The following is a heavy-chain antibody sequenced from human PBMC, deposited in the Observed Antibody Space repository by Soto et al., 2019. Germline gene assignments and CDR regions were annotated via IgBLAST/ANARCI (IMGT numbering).Heavy chain of an antibody. CDR2: INHSGST. CDR3: ARAGHPTFDY. V-gene: IGHV4-34*01. Sequence: SLTCAVYGGSFSGYYWSWIRQPPGKGLEWIGEINHSGSTNYNPSLKSRVTISVDTSKNQFSLKLSSVTAADTAVYYCARAGHPTFDYWGQGTLVTVSS. CDR1: GGSFSGYY. J-gene: IGHJ4*02.